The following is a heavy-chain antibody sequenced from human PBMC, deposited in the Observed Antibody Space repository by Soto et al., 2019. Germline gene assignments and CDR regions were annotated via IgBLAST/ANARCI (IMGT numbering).Heavy chain of an antibody. CDR3: ARVGGTATDLAYYYYGMDV. CDR2: INAYSGNT. D-gene: IGHD5-18*01. CDR1: GYTFTSYG. V-gene: IGHV1-18*01. J-gene: IGHJ6*02. Sequence: ASVKVSCKASGYTFTSYGISWVRQAPGQGLEWMGWINAYSGNTNYAQKFQGRVTMTRDTSISTAYMELSRLRSDDTAVYYCARVGGTATDLAYYYYGMDVWGQGTTVTVSS.